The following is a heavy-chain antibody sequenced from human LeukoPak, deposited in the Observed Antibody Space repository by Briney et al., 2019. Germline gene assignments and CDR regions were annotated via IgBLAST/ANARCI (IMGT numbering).Heavy chain of an antibody. CDR2: ISYDGSNK. V-gene: IGHV3-30*18. CDR3: AKPPEGYYYDSSGHFDY. J-gene: IGHJ4*02. D-gene: IGHD3-22*01. Sequence: GGSLRLSCAASGFTFSSYGMHWVRQAPGKGLEWVAVISYDGSNKYYADSVKGRFTISRDNSKNTLYLQMNSLRAEDTAVYYCAKPPEGYYYDSSGHFDYWGQGTLVTVSS. CDR1: GFTFSSYG.